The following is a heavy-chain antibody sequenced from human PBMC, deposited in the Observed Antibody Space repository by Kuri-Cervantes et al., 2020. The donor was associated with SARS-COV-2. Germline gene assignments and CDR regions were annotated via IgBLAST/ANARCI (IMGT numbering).Heavy chain of an antibody. CDR2: ISWNSGSI. CDR1: GFTFDDYA. Sequence: SLKISCAASGFTFDDYAMHWVRQAPGKGLEWVSGISWNSGSIGYVDSVKGRFTISRDNAKNSLYLQMNSLRAGDTAVYYCASSPIRYFDWSITNYFDYWGQGTLVTVSS. V-gene: IGHV3-9*01. D-gene: IGHD3-9*01. J-gene: IGHJ4*02. CDR3: ASSPIRYFDWSITNYFDY.